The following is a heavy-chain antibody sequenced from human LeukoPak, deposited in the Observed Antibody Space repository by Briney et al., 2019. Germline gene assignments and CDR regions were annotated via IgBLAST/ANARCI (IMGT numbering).Heavy chain of an antibody. J-gene: IGHJ5*02. CDR3: ARDRFLEWLFRPTNWFDP. CDR2: ISAYNGNT. D-gene: IGHD3-3*01. CDR1: GYTFTSYG. Sequence: ASVKVSCKTSGYTFTSYGISWVRQAPGQGLEWMGWISAYNGNTNYAQKLQGRVTMTTDTSTSTAYMELRSLRSDDTAVYYCARDRFLEWLFRPTNWFDPWGQGTLVTVSS. V-gene: IGHV1-18*01.